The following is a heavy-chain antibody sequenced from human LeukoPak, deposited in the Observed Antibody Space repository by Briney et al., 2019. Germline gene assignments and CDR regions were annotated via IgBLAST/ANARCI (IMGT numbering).Heavy chain of an antibody. CDR1: GFTFSNYA. V-gene: IGHV3-23*01. J-gene: IGHJ4*02. CDR2: ISGSGGNT. D-gene: IGHD6-13*01. Sequence: GGTLRLSCATSGFTFSNYAMSWVRQAPGKGLEWVSTISGSGGNTYLEKSVTGRFTSSKDNSKSTLSLEMNTLRGDDTALYYCPRDRVDSDITAARPEFDCWGQGILVTVSS. CDR3: PRDRVDSDITAARPEFDC.